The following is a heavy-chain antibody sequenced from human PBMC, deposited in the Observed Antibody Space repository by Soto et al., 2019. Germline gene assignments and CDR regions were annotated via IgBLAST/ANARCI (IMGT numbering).Heavy chain of an antibody. CDR1: GGSISSYY. Sequence: PSETLSLTCTVSGGSISSYYWSWIRQPPGKGLEWIGYIYYSGSTNYNPSLKSRVTISVDTSKNQFSLKLSSVTAADTAVYYCASMSISWPKGYAFDIWGQGTMVTV. CDR2: IYYSGST. J-gene: IGHJ3*02. D-gene: IGHD5-12*01. CDR3: ASMSISWPKGYAFDI. V-gene: IGHV4-59*01.